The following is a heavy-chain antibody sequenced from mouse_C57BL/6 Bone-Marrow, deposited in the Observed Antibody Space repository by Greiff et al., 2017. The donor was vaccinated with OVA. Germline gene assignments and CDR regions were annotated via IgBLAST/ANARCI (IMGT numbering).Heavy chain of an antibody. CDR3: AGQRGGSSPLYLDY. CDR2: INPKNGGT. Sequence: EVQLQESGPELVKPGASVKMSCKASGYTFTDYNMHWVKQSPGKSLEWIGYINPKNGGTSYNQKFKGKATLTVYKSSSTAYMQLRSLTSEDSAVYYCAGQRGGSSPLYLDYWGQGTTLTVSS. J-gene: IGHJ2*01. V-gene: IGHV1-22*01. D-gene: IGHD1-1*01. CDR1: GYTFTDYN.